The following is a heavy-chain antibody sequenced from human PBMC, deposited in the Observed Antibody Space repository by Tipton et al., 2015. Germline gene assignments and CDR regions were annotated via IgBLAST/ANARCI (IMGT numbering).Heavy chain of an antibody. D-gene: IGHD4-23*01. J-gene: IGHJ4*02. CDR3: ARARGRHGGLFDS. Sequence: LSLTCTVSGGSFSDYYWSWIRQPPGKELEWIGYIQYSGGTNYNPSLESRVSISVDTSKTQFSLEMRSVTATDTAVYYCARARGRHGGLFDSWGQGTLVTVSS. V-gene: IGHV4-59*01. CDR2: IQYSGGT. CDR1: GGSFSDYY.